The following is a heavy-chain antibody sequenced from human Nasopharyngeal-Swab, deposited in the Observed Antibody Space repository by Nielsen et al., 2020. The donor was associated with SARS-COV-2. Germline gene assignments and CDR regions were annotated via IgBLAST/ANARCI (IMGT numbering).Heavy chain of an antibody. V-gene: IGHV3-30*04. D-gene: IGHD4-17*01. CDR3: ARDPGYGDYEIY. CDR1: GFTFSSYA. CDR2: ISYDGSNK. Sequence: GGSLRLSCAASGFTFSSYAMHWVRQAPGKGLEWVAVISYDGSNKYHADSVKGRFTISRDNSKNTLYLQMNSLRAEDTAVYYCARDPGYGDYEIYWGQGTLVTVSS. J-gene: IGHJ4*02.